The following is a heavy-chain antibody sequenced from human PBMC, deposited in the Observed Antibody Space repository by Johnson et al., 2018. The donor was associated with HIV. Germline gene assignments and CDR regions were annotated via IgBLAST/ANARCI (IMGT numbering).Heavy chain of an antibody. Sequence: QVQLVESGGGVVQPGRSLRLSCAASGFTFSSYAMHWVRQAPGKGLEWVAVIRYDGSNKYYADSVKGRFTMSRDNAKSSLYLQMNSLRAEDTAVYYCARLQSGVADDAFDIWGQGTTVTVSS. CDR2: IRYDGSNK. D-gene: IGHD2-15*01. J-gene: IGHJ3*02. CDR1: GFTFSSYA. CDR3: ARLQSGVADDAFDI. V-gene: IGHV3-33*08.